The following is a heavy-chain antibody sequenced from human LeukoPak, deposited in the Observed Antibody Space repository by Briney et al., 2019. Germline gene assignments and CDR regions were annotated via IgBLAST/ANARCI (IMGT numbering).Heavy chain of an antibody. D-gene: IGHD3-22*01. Sequence: PSETLSLTCTVSGGSISTYYWTWIRQPSGKGLEWIGYIYYNGSTNSNPSLKSRVTISVDTSKNQFSLKLSSVTAADTAVYYCARQGDDSSGSNAFDIWGQGTMVTVSS. J-gene: IGHJ3*02. CDR2: IYYNGST. CDR3: ARQGDDSSGSNAFDI. CDR1: GGSISTYY. V-gene: IGHV4-59*08.